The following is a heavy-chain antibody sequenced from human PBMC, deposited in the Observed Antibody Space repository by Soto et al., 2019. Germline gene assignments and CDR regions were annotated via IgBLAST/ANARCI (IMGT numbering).Heavy chain of an antibody. CDR1: GFTFSNAW. CDR2: IKSKTDGGTT. CDR3: TTGGPYYDSSGFLRWDYVGVDY. Sequence: GGSLRLSCAASGFTFSNAWMNWVRQAPGKGLEWVGRIKSKTDGGTTDYAAPVKGRFTISRDDSKNTLYLQMNSLKTEDTAVYYCTTGGPYYDSSGFLRWDYVGVDYWGQGTLVTVSS. D-gene: IGHD3-22*01. J-gene: IGHJ4*02. V-gene: IGHV3-15*07.